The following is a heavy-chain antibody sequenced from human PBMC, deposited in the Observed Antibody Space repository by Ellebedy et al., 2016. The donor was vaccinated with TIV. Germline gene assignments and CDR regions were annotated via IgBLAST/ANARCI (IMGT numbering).Heavy chain of an antibody. J-gene: IGHJ5*02. Sequence: PGGSLRLSCAASGFTLHSYGMHWVRQAPGKGLEWVTFIRYDGSDKYYADAVKVSFTVNSDNSKNTLTLQMKGPRPNDTAVYYSAKFLFAVGEFESPFDTWGQGTLVIVSS. CDR2: IRYDGSDK. D-gene: IGHD3-9*01. CDR3: AKFLFAVGEFESPFDT. V-gene: IGHV3-30*02. CDR1: GFTLHSYG.